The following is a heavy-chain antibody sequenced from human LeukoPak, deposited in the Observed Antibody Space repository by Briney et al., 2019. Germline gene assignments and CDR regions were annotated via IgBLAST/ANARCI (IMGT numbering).Heavy chain of an antibody. J-gene: IGHJ4*02. V-gene: IGHV4-30-2*01. CDR3: AITPAGGYSSILHDY. Sequence: SETLSLTCTVSGGTISSGGYYWSWIRQPPGKGLEWIGYIYHSGSTYYNPSLKSRVTISVDRSKNQFSLKLSSVTAADTAVYYCAITPAGGYSSILHDYWGQGTLVTVSS. CDR1: GGTISSGGYY. D-gene: IGHD6-13*01. CDR2: IYHSGST.